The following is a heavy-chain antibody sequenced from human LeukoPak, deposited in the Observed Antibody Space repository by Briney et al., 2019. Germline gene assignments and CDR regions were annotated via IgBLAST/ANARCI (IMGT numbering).Heavy chain of an antibody. CDR3: ARLPSKVYYYGMDV. J-gene: IGHJ6*02. V-gene: IGHV1-8*01. CDR1: GYTFTSYD. CDR2: MNPNSGNT. D-gene: IGHD4-11*01. Sequence: ASVKVSCKASGYTFTSYDINWVRQATGQGLEWMGWMNPNSGNTGYAQKFQGRVTMTRNTSISTAYMELSSLRSEDTAVYYCARLPSKVYYYGMDVWGQGTTVTVSS.